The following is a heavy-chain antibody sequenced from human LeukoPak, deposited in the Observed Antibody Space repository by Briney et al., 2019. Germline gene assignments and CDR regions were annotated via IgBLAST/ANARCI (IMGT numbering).Heavy chain of an antibody. CDR1: GFTFSSYW. V-gene: IGHV3-74*01. CDR2: IKSDGSST. D-gene: IGHD2-2*01. J-gene: IGHJ4*02. CDR3: AKELYCSSTSCPFDY. Sequence: PGGSLRLSCAASGFTFSSYWMHWVRQAPETGLVWVSRIKSDGSSTTYADSVKGRFTISRDNSKNTLYLQMNSLRAEDTAVYYCAKELYCSSTSCPFDYWGQGTLVTVSS.